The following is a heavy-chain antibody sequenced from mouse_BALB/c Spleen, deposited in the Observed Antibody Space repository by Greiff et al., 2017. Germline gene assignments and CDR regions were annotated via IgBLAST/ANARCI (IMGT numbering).Heavy chain of an antibody. CDR1: GFNIKDTY. J-gene: IGHJ3*01. D-gene: IGHD2-10*02. CDR3: AREGYGNYLY. Sequence: EVNVVESGAELVKPGASVKLSCTASGFNIKDTYMHWVKQRPEQGLEWIGRIDPANGNTKYDPKFQGKATITADTSSNTAYLQLSSLTSEDTAVYYCAREGYGNYLYWGQGTLVTVSA. CDR2: IDPANGNT. V-gene: IGHV14-3*02.